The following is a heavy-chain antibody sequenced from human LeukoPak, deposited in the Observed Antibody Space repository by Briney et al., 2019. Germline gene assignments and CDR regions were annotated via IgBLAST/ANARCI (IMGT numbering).Heavy chain of an antibody. V-gene: IGHV4-39*01. Sequence: GSLRLSCAASGFTFSSYAMSWVRQPPGKGLEWIGSIYYSGSTYYNPSLKSRVTISVDTSKNQFSLKLSSVTAADTAVYYCARSPEDIVVVVAATLFDYWGQGTLVTVSS. J-gene: IGHJ4*02. CDR2: IYYSGST. CDR3: ARSPEDIVVVVAATLFDY. D-gene: IGHD2-15*01. CDR1: GFTFSSYA.